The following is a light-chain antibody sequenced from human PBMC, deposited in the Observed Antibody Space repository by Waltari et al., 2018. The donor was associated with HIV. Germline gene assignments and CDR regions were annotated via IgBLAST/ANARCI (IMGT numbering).Light chain of an antibody. Sequence: QSELSQPPSASGTPGQRVAISCSGSSSNIGRNTVNWYQQLPGTAPKLLIYSNNHRPSGVPDRFSGSKSGTSASLAITGLQSEDEADYYCALWDDSLNGVLFGGGTKLTVL. J-gene: IGLJ2*01. CDR2: SNN. CDR1: SSNIGRNT. V-gene: IGLV1-44*01. CDR3: ALWDDSLNGVL.